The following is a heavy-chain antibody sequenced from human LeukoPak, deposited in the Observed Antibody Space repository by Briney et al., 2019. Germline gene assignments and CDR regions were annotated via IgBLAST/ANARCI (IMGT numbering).Heavy chain of an antibody. D-gene: IGHD1-14*01. CDR3: ARGVEPLAANTLAY. CDR1: GFTVITND. V-gene: IGHV3-53*01. Sequence: GGSLRLSCAASGFTVITNDMTWVRQAPGKGLEWVSVLYSDGNTKYADSVQGRFTISRDNSKTTLYLEMNSLSPDATAVYYCARGVEPLAANTLAYWGQGTLVTVSS. J-gene: IGHJ4*02. CDR2: LYSDGNT.